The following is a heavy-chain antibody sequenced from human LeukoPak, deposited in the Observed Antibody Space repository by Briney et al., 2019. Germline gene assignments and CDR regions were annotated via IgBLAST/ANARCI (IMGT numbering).Heavy chain of an antibody. J-gene: IGHJ4*02. CDR1: GLTFRNYG. D-gene: IGHD1-26*01. Sequence: GKSLRLSRAASGLTFRNYGMHWVRQAPGKGLEWVAVIWYDGSNKYYADSVKGRFTTSRDNSKDTPYLQMNSLRAEDTAVYYCAADRNSGKYYDYWGQGTLVTVSS. CDR3: AADRNSGKYYDY. V-gene: IGHV3-33*01. CDR2: IWYDGSNK.